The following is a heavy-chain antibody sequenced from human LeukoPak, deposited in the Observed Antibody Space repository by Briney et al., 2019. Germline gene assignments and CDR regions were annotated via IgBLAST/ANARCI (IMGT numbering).Heavy chain of an antibody. CDR2: ISGSGGST. Sequence: GGSLRLSCAASGFTFSSYAMSWVRQAPGKGLEWVSAISGSGGSTYYADSVKGRFTISRDNSKNTLYLQMNSLRAEDTAVYYCAKSPYGGGYYAVRYNWFDPWGQGTLVTVSS. CDR1: GFTFSSYA. D-gene: IGHD1-26*01. J-gene: IGHJ5*02. V-gene: IGHV3-23*01. CDR3: AKSPYGGGYYAVRYNWFDP.